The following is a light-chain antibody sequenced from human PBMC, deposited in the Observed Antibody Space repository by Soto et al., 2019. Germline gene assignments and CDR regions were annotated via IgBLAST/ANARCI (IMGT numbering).Light chain of an antibody. J-gene: IGKJ4*01. Sequence: DIQMTQSPSTLSASVGDRVTITCRASQTMSSYLAWYQQKPGKVPRLLMYDASSLESGVPSRFSGSGSGTDFTLAISSLQPEDFATYYCQQSSSTPQTFGGGTKVDIK. CDR2: DAS. CDR3: QQSSSTPQT. V-gene: IGKV1-39*01. CDR1: QTMSSY.